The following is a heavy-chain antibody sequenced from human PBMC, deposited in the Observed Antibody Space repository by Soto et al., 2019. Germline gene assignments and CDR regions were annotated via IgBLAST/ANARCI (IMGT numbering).Heavy chain of an antibody. Sequence: HPVGSLRLSCAASGFTFSDHYMDWVRQAPGKGLEWVGRIRNKANSYTTEYAASVKGRFTISRDDSKNSLYLQMNSLKTEDTAVYYCARGGYCSSTSCHSDYYGMDVWGQGTTVTVSS. V-gene: IGHV3-72*01. CDR3: ARGGYCSSTSCHSDYYGMDV. CDR1: GFTFSDHY. J-gene: IGHJ6*02. D-gene: IGHD2-2*01. CDR2: IRNKANSYTT.